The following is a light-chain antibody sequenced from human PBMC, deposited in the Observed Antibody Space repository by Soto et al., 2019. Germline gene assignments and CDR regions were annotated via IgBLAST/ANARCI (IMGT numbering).Light chain of an antibody. V-gene: IGKV1-39*01. CDR3: QQSNSTPHT. CDR2: AAS. J-gene: IGKJ2*01. Sequence: DIQMTQSPSSLSASVGDRVTITCRASQSINIYLNWYQQKPGRAPKLVINAASRLQSGVPSRFSGSGSGTDFTLSIITMQREDLATYYRQQSNSTPHTFGQGTNLEIK. CDR1: QSINIY.